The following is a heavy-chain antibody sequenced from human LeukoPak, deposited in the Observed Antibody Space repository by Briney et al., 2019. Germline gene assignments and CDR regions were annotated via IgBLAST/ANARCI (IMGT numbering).Heavy chain of an antibody. CDR2: ISSSGSTI. CDR1: GFTFSDYY. CDR3: AKAQDILTGPPDY. J-gene: IGHJ4*02. Sequence: PGGSLRLSCAASGFTFSDYYMSWIRQAPGKGLEWVSYISSSGSTIYYADSVKGRFTISRDNAKNSLYLQMNSLRAEDTAVYYCAKAQDILTGPPDYWGQGTLVTVSS. D-gene: IGHD3-9*01. V-gene: IGHV3-11*04.